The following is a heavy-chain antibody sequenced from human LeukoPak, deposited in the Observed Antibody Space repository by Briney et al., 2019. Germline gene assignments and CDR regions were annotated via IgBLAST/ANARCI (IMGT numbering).Heavy chain of an antibody. CDR2: ISGGSDTT. CDR3: AKGQARWG. CDR1: GFTFSSYG. J-gene: IGHJ4*02. D-gene: IGHD4-23*01. Sequence: GGSLRLSCEASGFTFSSYGITWVRQAPGKGLEWVSGISGGSDTTHYAASVKGRFTISRDNSKNTLYLQMNSLRAEDTAVYYCAKGQARWGWGQGTLVTVSS. V-gene: IGHV3-23*01.